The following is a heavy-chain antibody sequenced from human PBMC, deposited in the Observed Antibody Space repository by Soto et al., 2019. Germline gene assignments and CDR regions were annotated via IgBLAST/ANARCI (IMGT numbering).Heavy chain of an antibody. CDR3: ARAHYGDYGYGMDV. CDR2: IYDSGST. V-gene: IGHV4-30-2*01. CDR1: GGSISSGGYS. Sequence: SETLSLTCAVSGGSISSGGYSWSWIRQPPGKGLEWIGYIYDSGSTYYNPSLKSRVTISVDRSKNQFSLKLSSVTAADTAVYYCARAHYGDYGYGMDVWGQGTTVTVS. D-gene: IGHD4-17*01. J-gene: IGHJ6*02.